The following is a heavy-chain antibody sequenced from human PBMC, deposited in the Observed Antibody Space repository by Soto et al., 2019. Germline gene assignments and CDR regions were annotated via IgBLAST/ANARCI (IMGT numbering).Heavy chain of an antibody. CDR3: ATDDYGIFSY. CDR2: IDPRSGGT. V-gene: IGHV1-2*02. CDR1: GYPFTTYY. Sequence: HVQLVQSGTEVKKPGASVRVSCMVSGYPFTTYYIHWVRQAPGQGLEWMGWIDPRSGGTVYEQKFQGRVTMTRDTSISTVYMDLSGLTSDDTALYYCATDDYGIFSYWGQGSLVTASS. J-gene: IGHJ4*02. D-gene: IGHD3-10*01.